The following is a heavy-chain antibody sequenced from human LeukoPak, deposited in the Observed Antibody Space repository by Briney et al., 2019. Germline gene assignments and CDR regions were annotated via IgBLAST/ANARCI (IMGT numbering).Heavy chain of an antibody. Sequence: PGGSLRLSCAASGFTFSDDYMSWIRQAPGKGLEWVSYISSSGYTIYYADSVKGRFTISRDNAKNSLFLQMNSLKAEDTAVYYCAREGGWGLPHAFDFWGQGTMITVSS. CDR1: GFTFSDDY. CDR3: AREGGWGLPHAFDF. V-gene: IGHV3-11*04. CDR2: ISSSGYTI. D-gene: IGHD3-10*01. J-gene: IGHJ3*01.